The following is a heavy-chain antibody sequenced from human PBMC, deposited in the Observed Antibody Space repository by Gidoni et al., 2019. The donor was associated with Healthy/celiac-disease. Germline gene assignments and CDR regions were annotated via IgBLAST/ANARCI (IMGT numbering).Heavy chain of an antibody. D-gene: IGHD1-26*01. CDR1: GFTFSSYG. J-gene: IGHJ4*02. V-gene: IGHV3-30*18. CDR2: ISYDGSNK. Sequence: GGVVQPGRSLRLSCAASGFTFSSYGMHWVRQAPGKGLEWVAVISYDGSNKYYADSVKGRFTISRDNSKNTLYLQMNSLRAEDTAVYYCAKGPVHGSYLDEFDYWGQGTLVTVSS. CDR3: AKGPVHGSYLDEFDY.